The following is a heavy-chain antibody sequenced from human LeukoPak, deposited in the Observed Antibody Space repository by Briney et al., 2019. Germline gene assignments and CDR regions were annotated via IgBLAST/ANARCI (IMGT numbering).Heavy chain of an antibody. V-gene: IGHV3-9*01. CDR3: ARDLKVEDNSGYYAFDY. D-gene: IGHD3-22*01. CDR2: MSWNSGSI. Sequence: SLRLSCAASGFTFDDYAMHWVRQAPGKGLEWVSGMSWNSGSIGYADSVKGRFSISRDNAKNILCLQINSLRAEDTAVYYCARDLKVEDNSGYYAFDYWGQGTLVTVSS. J-gene: IGHJ4*02. CDR1: GFTFDDYA.